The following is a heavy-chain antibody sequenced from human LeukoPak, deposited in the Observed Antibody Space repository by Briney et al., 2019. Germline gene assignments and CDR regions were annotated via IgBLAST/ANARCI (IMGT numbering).Heavy chain of an antibody. Sequence: SETLSLTCSVSDGSIRRYYWSWIRQPAGKGLEWIGRIYTSGITNYNPSLKSRVTISVDTSKNQFSLKLNSVTAADTAVYYCARLNGGYWGQGTLVTVSS. CDR3: ARLNGGY. V-gene: IGHV4-4*07. CDR1: DGSIRRYY. J-gene: IGHJ4*02. CDR2: IYTSGIT. D-gene: IGHD1-1*01.